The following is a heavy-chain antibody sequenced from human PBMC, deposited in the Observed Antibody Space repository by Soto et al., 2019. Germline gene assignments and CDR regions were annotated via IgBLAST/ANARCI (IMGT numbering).Heavy chain of an antibody. D-gene: IGHD3-10*02. CDR1: GGSVSSGNYY. CDR2: FYYTGSI. Sequence: SETLSLTCTVSGGSVSSGNYYWSWIRQPPGKGLEWIGYFYYTGSINYNPSLKSRVTISVDTSKNQFSLKLSSVTAADTAVYYCARTLFGWGIWFDPWGQGTLVTVSS. CDR3: ARTLFGWGIWFDP. V-gene: IGHV4-61*01. J-gene: IGHJ5*02.